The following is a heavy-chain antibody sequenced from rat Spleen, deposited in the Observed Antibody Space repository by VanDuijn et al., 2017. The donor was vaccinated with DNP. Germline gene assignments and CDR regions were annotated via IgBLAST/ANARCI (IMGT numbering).Heavy chain of an antibody. Sequence: QVQLRESGPGLVQPSQTLSLTCNVSGFSLTNYGVSWVRQPPGKGLEWVAAMSIGGSSYFNLALKSRLSIRWATSKSQVFLEMSSMQTEDTAIYFFTRGGAMDAWGQGTSVTVSS. CDR3: TRGGAMDA. V-gene: IGHV2S12*01. J-gene: IGHJ4*01. D-gene: IGHD4-3*01. CDR1: GFSLTNYG. CDR2: MSIGGSS.